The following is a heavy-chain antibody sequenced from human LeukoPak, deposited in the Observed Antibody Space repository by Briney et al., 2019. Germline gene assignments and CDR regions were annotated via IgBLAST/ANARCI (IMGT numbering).Heavy chain of an antibody. CDR3: ARPPPSCSSTRCYQHY. CDR1: GFTFSSFG. D-gene: IGHD2-2*01. V-gene: IGHV3-30*03. J-gene: IGHJ4*02. CDR2: ISSDGNNK. Sequence: GGSLRLSCAASGFTFSSFGMHWVRQAPGKGLEWVAIISSDGNNKYYPDSVKGRFTISRDNSKNRLYLQMNSLRVEDTAVYYCARPPPSCSSTRCYQHYWGQGNLVTVSS.